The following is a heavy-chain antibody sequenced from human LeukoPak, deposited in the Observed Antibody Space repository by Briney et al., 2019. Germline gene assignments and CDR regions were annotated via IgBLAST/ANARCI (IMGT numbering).Heavy chain of an antibody. D-gene: IGHD2-21*01. Sequence: ASVKVSCKTSGYSFTDYYMHWVRQAPGQGLEWMGWINPNSGGTSSAQKFQGRVTMTRDTSITTVYMEVSWLTSDDTAIYFCARADRLHGGPYLIGPWGQGTLVTVSS. CDR3: ARADRLHGGPYLIGP. J-gene: IGHJ5*02. V-gene: IGHV1-2*02. CDR2: INPNSGGT. CDR1: GYSFTDYY.